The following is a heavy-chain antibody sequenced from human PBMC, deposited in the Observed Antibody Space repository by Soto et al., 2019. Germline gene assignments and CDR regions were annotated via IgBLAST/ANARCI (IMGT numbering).Heavy chain of an antibody. CDR3: ARRSRYYDSSGYAFDI. V-gene: IGHV4-39*01. J-gene: IGHJ3*02. Sequence: QLQLQESGPGLVKPSETLSLTCTVSGGSISSSSYYWGWIRQPPGKGLEGIGSIYYSGSTYYNPSLKSRVTITVDTSKNQFSLKRSSVTAADTAVYYCARRSRYYDSSGYAFDIWGQGTMVTVSS. CDR2: IYYSGST. D-gene: IGHD3-22*01. CDR1: GGSISSSSYY.